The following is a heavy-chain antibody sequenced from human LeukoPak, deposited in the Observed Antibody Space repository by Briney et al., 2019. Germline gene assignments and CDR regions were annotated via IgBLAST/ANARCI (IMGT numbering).Heavy chain of an antibody. CDR1: GFTFGNYA. D-gene: IGHD6-13*01. CDR2: ISYDGSNT. CDR3: AKDSLIAAAGYYYSYYMDV. V-gene: IGHV3-30-3*02. J-gene: IGHJ6*03. Sequence: GGSLRLSCAASGFTFGNYAMHWVRQAPGKGLEWVAVISYDGSNTYYADSVRGRFTVSRDSSKNTLYLQMNSLRAEDTAVFYCAKDSLIAAAGYYYSYYMDVWGKGTTVTVSS.